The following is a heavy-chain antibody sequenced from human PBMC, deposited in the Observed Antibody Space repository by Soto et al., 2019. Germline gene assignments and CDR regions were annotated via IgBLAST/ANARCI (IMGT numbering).Heavy chain of an antibody. Sequence: QVQLVESGGGLVKPGGSLRLSCAASGFTFSDYYMSWIRQAPGKGLEWVSYISSSSSYTNYADSVKGRFTISRDNAKNSLYLQMNSLRAEDTAVHYCARVWSGYKDYYYYGMDVWGQGTTVTVSS. CDR2: ISSSSSYT. CDR1: GFTFSDYY. D-gene: IGHD3-3*01. J-gene: IGHJ6*02. CDR3: ARVWSGYKDYYYYGMDV. V-gene: IGHV3-11*06.